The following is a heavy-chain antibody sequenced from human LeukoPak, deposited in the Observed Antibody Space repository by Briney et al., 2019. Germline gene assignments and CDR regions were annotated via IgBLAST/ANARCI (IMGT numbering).Heavy chain of an antibody. J-gene: IGHJ4*02. V-gene: IGHV1-18*01. Sequence: ASVKVSCKASGYTFNRYGISWVRQAPGQGLEWMGWISAYNGNTNYAQKVQGRVTMTTNTSTSTAYMELRSLRSDDTAVYYCAREGAYGDFEYWGKGTRVTVSS. D-gene: IGHD4-17*01. CDR1: GYTFNRYG. CDR2: ISAYNGNT. CDR3: AREGAYGDFEY.